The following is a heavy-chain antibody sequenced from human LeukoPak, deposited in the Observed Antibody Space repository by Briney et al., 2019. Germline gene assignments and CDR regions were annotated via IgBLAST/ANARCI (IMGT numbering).Heavy chain of an antibody. CDR2: INPNSGDT. CDR1: GYTFTGYY. J-gene: IGHJ4*02. D-gene: IGHD1-14*01. V-gene: IGHV1-2*02. CDR3: ARRADRYYFDY. Sequence: ASVKVSRKASGYTFTGYYIHWVRQAPGQGLGWMGWINPNSGDTNYAQKFQGRVTMTRDTSITTAYMELTSDDTAVYYCARRADRYYFDYWGQGTLVTVSS.